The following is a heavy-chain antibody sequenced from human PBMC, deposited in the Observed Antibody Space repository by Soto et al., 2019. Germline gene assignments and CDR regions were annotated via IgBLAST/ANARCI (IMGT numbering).Heavy chain of an antibody. Sequence: SETLSLTCTVPGGSVSSGDYYWSWIRQPPGKGLEWIAYIYYSGSAYYNPSLKSRVTISVDTSKNQFSLKLSSVTAADTAVYYCAREEFYGSARDYWGQGTLVTVSS. CDR3: AREEFYGSARDY. J-gene: IGHJ4*02. CDR2: IYYSGSA. CDR1: GGSVSSGDYY. D-gene: IGHD3-10*01. V-gene: IGHV4-30-4*01.